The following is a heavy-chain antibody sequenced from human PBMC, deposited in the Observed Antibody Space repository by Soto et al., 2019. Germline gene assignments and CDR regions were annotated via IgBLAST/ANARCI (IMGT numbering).Heavy chain of an antibody. D-gene: IGHD6-19*01. J-gene: IGHJ3*02. CDR1: GFTFSSYA. CDR2: ISGSSGGT. CDR3: AKHEGSSAWSLDVFDI. Sequence: EVRLLESGGGLIQPGGSLRLSCAASGFTFSSYAMSWVRQAPGKGLEWVSAISGSSGGTYFAASVKGRFTISRDNSKNTLFLQMNSLRAEDTAVYHCAKHEGSSAWSLDVFDIWGQGTLVSVSS. V-gene: IGHV3-23*01.